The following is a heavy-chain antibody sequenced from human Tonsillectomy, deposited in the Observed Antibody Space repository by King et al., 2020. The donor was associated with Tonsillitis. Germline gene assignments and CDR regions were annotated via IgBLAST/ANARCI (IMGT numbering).Heavy chain of an antibody. J-gene: IGHJ4*02. CDR1: GFTVSDNF. D-gene: IGHD2-2*02. V-gene: IGHV3-53*02. CDR3: ARGTGLGYSRN. Sequence: VQLVETVGGLIQPGGSLRLSCAASGFTVSDNFMSWVRQAPGKGLEWVSVIYSEVTTYYSDSVKGRFTISIDSSRNSLYLQMNSLRVDDTAVYYCARGTGLGYSRNWGQGTLVTVSS. CDR2: IYSEVTT.